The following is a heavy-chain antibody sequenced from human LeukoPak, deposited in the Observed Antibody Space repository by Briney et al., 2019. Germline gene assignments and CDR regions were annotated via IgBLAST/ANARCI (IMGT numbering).Heavy chain of an antibody. CDR1: GGSISGSF. D-gene: IGHD2-15*01. V-gene: IGHV4-4*07. CDR2: MHADGDT. CDR3: ARAPSGCGGTCAFDY. Sequence: PSETLSLTCTVSGGSISGSFWSWIRQPAGKGLERIGRMHADGDTNYNPSLKSRITMSFDTPENQFSLKLTSVTAADTAVYFCARAPSGCGGTCAFDYWGQGTLVTVSS. J-gene: IGHJ4*02.